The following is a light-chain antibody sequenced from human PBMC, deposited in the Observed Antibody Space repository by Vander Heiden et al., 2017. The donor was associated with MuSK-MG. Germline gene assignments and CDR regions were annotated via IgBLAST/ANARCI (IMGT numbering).Light chain of an antibody. CDR2: DVT. Sequence: QSALTQPPSVSGSPGRSITISCTGTSSDVGGYSYVSWYQHHPGKAPKLMIYDVTIRPSGVSNRFSGSKSGNTASLTISGLQAEDEADYYCSSYASHSTLVFGGGTKVTVL. V-gene: IGLV2-14*03. CDR1: SSDVGGYSY. J-gene: IGLJ3*02. CDR3: SSYASHSTLV.